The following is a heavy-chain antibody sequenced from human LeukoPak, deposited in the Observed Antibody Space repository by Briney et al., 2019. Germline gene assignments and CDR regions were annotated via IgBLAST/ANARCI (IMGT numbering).Heavy chain of an antibody. CDR1: GFTFSSYE. Sequence: GGSLRLSCAASGFTFSSYEMNWVRQAPGKGLEWVSSISSSSSYIYYADSVKGRFTISRDNAKNSLYLQMNSLRAEDTAVYYCARDLMWAAAGNPWGQGTLVTVSS. V-gene: IGHV3-21*01. CDR3: ARDLMWAAAGNP. CDR2: ISSSSSYI. D-gene: IGHD6-13*01. J-gene: IGHJ5*02.